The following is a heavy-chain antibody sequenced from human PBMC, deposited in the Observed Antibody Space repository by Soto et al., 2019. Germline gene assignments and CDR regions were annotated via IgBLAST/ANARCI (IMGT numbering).Heavy chain of an antibody. V-gene: IGHV3-30-3*01. CDR3: AREIDSNYDGMDV. CDR1: GFTFSSYA. J-gene: IGHJ6*02. Sequence: GGSLRLSCAASGFTFSSYAMHWVRQAPGKGLEWVAVISYDGSNKYYADSVKGRFTISRDNSKNTLHLQMNSLRAEDTGVYYCAREIDSNYDGMDVWGQGTTVTVSS. CDR2: ISYDGSNK. D-gene: IGHD4-4*01.